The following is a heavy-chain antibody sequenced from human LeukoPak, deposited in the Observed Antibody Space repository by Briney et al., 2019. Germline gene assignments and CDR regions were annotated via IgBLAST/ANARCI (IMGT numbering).Heavy chain of an antibody. CDR3: VKGGSSSAWFPYYFDY. V-gene: IGHV3-64D*06. CDR2: ISHTGGSS. D-gene: IGHD6-19*01. CDR1: GFVFSSCA. Sequence: TGGSLRLSCSASGFVFSSCAMYWVRQAPGKGLEYVTAISHTGGSSYYADSVKGRFTISRDNSKNTLYLQMSSLRVEDTAVFSCVKGGSSSAWFPYYFDYWGQGTVVTVSS. J-gene: IGHJ4*02.